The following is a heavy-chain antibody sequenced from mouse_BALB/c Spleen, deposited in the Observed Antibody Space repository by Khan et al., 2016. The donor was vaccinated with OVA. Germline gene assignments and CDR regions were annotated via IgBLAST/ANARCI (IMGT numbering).Heavy chain of an antibody. Sequence: QIQLVQSGPELKKPGETVKISCKASGYTFTNYGMNWVKQAPGKALKWMGWISTYTGEPTYADDFKGRFAFSLETSASTAYLQINNLKNEDPATYCGTRPPHFSYVLVYWGQGTSVTVSS. V-gene: IGHV9-3-1*01. J-gene: IGHJ4*01. CDR2: ISTYTGEP. CDR3: TRPPHFSYVLVY. CDR1: GYTFTNYG.